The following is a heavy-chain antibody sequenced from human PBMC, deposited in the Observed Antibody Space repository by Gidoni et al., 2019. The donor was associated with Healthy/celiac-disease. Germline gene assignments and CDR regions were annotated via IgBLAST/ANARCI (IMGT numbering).Heavy chain of an antibody. D-gene: IGHD3-22*01. J-gene: IGHJ4*02. CDR1: GGSFSGYY. CDR3: ARGYYDSSGPFDY. CDR2: INHSGST. Sequence: QVQLQQWGAGLLKPSETLSLTCAVYGGSFSGYYWSWIRQPPGKGLEWIGEINHSGSTNYNPSLKSRFTISVDTSKNQFSLKLSSVTAADTAVYYCARGYYDSSGPFDYWGQGTLVTVSS. V-gene: IGHV4-34*01.